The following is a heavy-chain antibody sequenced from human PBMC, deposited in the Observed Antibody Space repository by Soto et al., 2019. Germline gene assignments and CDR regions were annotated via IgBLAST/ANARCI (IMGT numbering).Heavy chain of an antibody. CDR1: GYTFTSYD. Sequence: QVQLVQSGAEVKKPGASVKVSCKASGYTFTSYDINWVRQATGQGLEWMGWMNPNSGNTGYAQKFKGRVTMTRTTSISTAYLELSSLRSEDTAVYYCAGANYGVDAFDIWGQGTMVTVSS. CDR2: MNPNSGNT. CDR3: AGANYGVDAFDI. J-gene: IGHJ3*02. D-gene: IGHD4-17*01. V-gene: IGHV1-8*01.